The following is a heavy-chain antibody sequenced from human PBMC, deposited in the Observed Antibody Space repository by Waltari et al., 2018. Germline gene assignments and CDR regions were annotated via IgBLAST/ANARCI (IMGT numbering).Heavy chain of an antibody. Sequence: EVQLVESGGGLVQPGGSLRLSCAASGFTFSRYSTHWVRQAPGKGLEWVSYISSSSSTIYYADSVKGRFTISRDNAKNSLYLQMNSLRAEDTAVYYCAVTFPGGGLDYWGQGTLVTVSS. CDR1: GFTFSRYS. J-gene: IGHJ4*02. CDR3: AVTFPGGGLDY. V-gene: IGHV3-48*04. D-gene: IGHD3-16*01. CDR2: ISSSSSTI.